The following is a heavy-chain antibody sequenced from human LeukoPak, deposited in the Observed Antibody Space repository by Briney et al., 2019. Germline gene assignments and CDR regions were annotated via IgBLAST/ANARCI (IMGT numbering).Heavy chain of an antibody. V-gene: IGHV4-59*01. CDR1: GGSISSYY. D-gene: IGHD1-26*01. CDR3: ARAERWEGRPHGFDI. Sequence: TSETLSLTCTVSGGSISSYYWSWIRQPPGKGLEWIGYIHYSGSTHYNPSLKSRVTISVDTSKNQFSLKLNSVTAADTAVYYCARAERWEGRPHGFDIWGQGTMVTVSS. J-gene: IGHJ3*02. CDR2: IHYSGST.